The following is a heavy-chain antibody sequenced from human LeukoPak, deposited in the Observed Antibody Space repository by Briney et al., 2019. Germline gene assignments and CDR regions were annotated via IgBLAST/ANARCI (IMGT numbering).Heavy chain of an antibody. CDR3: ANIPYYYDSSGYGNAFDI. CDR2: IIPIFGTA. Sequence: SVKVSCKASGYTFTGYYMHWVRQAPGQGLEWMGGIIPIFGTANYAQKFQGRVTITAHESTSTAYMELSSLRSEDTAVYYCANIPYYYDSSGYGNAFDIWGQGTMVTVSS. CDR1: GYTFTGYY. D-gene: IGHD3-22*01. V-gene: IGHV1-69*13. J-gene: IGHJ3*02.